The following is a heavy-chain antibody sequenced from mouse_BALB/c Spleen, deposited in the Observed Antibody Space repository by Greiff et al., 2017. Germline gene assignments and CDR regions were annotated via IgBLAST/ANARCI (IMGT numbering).Heavy chain of an antibody. V-gene: IGHV3-2*02. CDR2: LSYSGST. Sequence: EVQLVESGPGLVKPSQSLSLTCTVTGYSITSDYAWNWIRQFPGNKLEWMGYLSYSGSTSYNPSLKSRISITRDTSKNQFFLQLNSVTTEDTATYYCARFLRGNAMDYWGQGTSVTVSS. J-gene: IGHJ4*01. CDR3: ARFLRGNAMDY. CDR1: GYSITSDYA.